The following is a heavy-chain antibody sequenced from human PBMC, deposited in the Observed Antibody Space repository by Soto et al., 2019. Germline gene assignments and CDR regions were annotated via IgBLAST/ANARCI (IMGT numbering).Heavy chain of an antibody. D-gene: IGHD2-15*01. Sequence: ASVKVACKASGGTFSSYAISWVRQAPGEGLEGMGGIIPIFGTANYAQKFQGRVTITADESTSTAYMELSSLRSEDTAVYYCARDLRLGYCSGGSCYSGWFDYWGQGNLVTVSS. J-gene: IGHJ4*02. V-gene: IGHV1-69*13. CDR2: IIPIFGTA. CDR3: ARDLRLGYCSGGSCYSGWFDY. CDR1: GGTFSSYA.